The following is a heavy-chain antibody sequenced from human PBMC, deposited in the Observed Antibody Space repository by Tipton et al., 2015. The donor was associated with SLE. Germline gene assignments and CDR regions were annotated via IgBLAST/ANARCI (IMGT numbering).Heavy chain of an antibody. D-gene: IGHD1-26*01. CDR2: ISYDGSKK. J-gene: IGHJ4*02. CDR3: AGTWELTGFDY. Sequence: SLRLSCTASGFTFSNYAMHWVRQAPGKGLEWVAVISYDGSKKYYADSVKGRFTISRDNSKNTVYLQMNSLRAEDTAVYYCAGTWELTGFDYWGQGTLVTVSS. CDR1: GFTFSNYA. V-gene: IGHV3-30*14.